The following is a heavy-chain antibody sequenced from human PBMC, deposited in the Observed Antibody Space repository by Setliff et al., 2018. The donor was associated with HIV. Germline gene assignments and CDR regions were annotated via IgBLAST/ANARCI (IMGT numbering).Heavy chain of an antibody. J-gene: IGHJ4*02. CDR3: AKVSSPYTTSSFVLDY. Sequence: GGSLRLSCAASGLTFSSYWMSWVRQAPGKGLEWVANIKQDGSEKYYVDSVKGRFTISRDNAKNSLYLQMNSLRAEDTAVYYCAKVSSPYTTSSFVLDYWGQGTLVTVSS. D-gene: IGHD6-6*01. CDR2: IKQDGSEK. CDR1: GLTFSSYW. V-gene: IGHV3-7*03.